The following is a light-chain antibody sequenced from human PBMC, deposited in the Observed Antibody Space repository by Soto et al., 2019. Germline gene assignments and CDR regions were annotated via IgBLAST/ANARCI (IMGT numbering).Light chain of an antibody. CDR1: KLGDKY. CDR2: QDN. CDR3: QAWDSSFVV. J-gene: IGLJ2*01. V-gene: IGLV3-1*01. Sequence: SYELTQPPSVSVSPGQTASITCSGDKLGDKYTCWYQQKSGQSPVLVIYQDNQRPSGIPERFSGSNSGNAATLTISGTQAMDEADYYCQAWDSSFVVFGGGTKLTVL.